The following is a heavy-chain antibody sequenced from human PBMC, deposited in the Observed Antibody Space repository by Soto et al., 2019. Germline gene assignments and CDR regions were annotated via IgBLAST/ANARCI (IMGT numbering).Heavy chain of an antibody. V-gene: IGHV1-69*01. CDR1: GGTFSSYR. CDR3: ARDSGAKLSSS. CDR2: IVPIYRTA. J-gene: IGHJ4*02. D-gene: IGHD6-13*01. Sequence: QVQLVQSGAEVKKPGSSVKVSCKASGGTFSSYRINWVRQAPGQGLEWVGGIVPIYRTAVYAQKFQGRVTITADESARTAYMELRSLKSQDTAVYYCARDSGAKLSSSWGQGTLVTVSS.